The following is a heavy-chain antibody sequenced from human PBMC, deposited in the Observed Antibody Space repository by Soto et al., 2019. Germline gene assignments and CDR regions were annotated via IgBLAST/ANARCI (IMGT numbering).Heavy chain of an antibody. J-gene: IGHJ4*02. V-gene: IGHV5-10-1*01. CDR1: GYSSAGYW. CDR2: IDPSDSQT. Sequence: GESLKISCKGSGYSSAGYWITWVRQKPGKGLEWMGRIDPSDSQTYYSPSFRGHVTISVTKSITTVFLQWSSLRASDTAMYYCARQIYDSDTGPNFQYYFDSWGQGTPVTVSS. CDR3: ARQIYDSDTGPNFQYYFDS. D-gene: IGHD3-22*01.